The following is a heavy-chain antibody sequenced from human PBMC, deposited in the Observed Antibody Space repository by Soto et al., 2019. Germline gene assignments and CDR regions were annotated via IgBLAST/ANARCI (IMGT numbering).Heavy chain of an antibody. CDR2: ISYDGSNK. CDR3: AKEGGYLAGYFDY. Sequence: GSLRLSCAASGFTFSSYGMHWVRQAPGKGLEWVAVISYDGSNKYYADSVKGRFTISRDNSKNTLYLQMNSLRAEDTAVYYCAKEGGYLAGYFDYWGQGTLVTVSS. D-gene: IGHD5-12*01. CDR1: GFTFSSYG. J-gene: IGHJ4*02. V-gene: IGHV3-30*18.